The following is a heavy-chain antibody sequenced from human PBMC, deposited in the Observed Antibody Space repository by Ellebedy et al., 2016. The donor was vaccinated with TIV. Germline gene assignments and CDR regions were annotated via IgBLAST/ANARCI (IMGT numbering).Heavy chain of an antibody. V-gene: IGHV4-34*01. CDR3: AGRTRNTLLGPVDY. D-gene: IGHD3-16*01. CDR1: GGSFSGYY. CDR2: VSQSGRT. J-gene: IGHJ4*02. Sequence: SETLFLTCTVYGGSFSGYYWSWVRQPPGKGLEWIGDVSQSGRTSYHPSLKSRVTISVDTSKNQFSLRLTSVTAADTAVYYCAGRTRNTLLGPVDYWGQGTLVTVSS.